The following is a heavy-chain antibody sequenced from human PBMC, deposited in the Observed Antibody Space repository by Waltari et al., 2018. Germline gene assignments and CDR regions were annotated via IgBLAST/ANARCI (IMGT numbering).Heavy chain of an antibody. CDR1: GASIKSSPYN. CDR3: ARAAPYTTDGFDS. CDR2: ISSSGSI. Sequence: QLQLQESGPGLVKPSETLSLTCTVSGASIKSSPYNWAWVRQPPGKGLEYIVSISSSGSIYYNPSLMSRVTISVDSSKNQFSLDFTSVTAADTAVYYCARAAPYTTDGFDSWGQGTLVTVSS. D-gene: IGHD1-1*01. J-gene: IGHJ4*02. V-gene: IGHV4-39*07.